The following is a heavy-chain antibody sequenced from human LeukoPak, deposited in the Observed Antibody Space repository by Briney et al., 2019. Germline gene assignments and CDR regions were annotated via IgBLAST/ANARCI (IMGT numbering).Heavy chain of an antibody. Sequence: ASVKVSCKASGYTFSSHGISWVRRAPGQGLQWMGWISAYNGNTNYAQKLQDRVTMTTDTSTSTAYMELRSLRSDDTAVYYCAGDPGEMIVATTFDYWGQGTLVTVSS. CDR1: GYTFSSHG. D-gene: IGHD5-12*01. J-gene: IGHJ4*02. V-gene: IGHV1-18*01. CDR3: AGDPGEMIVATTFDY. CDR2: ISAYNGNT.